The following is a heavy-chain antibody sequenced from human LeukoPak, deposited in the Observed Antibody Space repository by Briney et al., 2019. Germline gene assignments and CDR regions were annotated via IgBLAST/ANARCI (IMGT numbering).Heavy chain of an antibody. CDR2: INIVNNAI. CDR3: ARDKEWLVLDY. CDR1: GFTFSSYS. J-gene: IGHJ4*02. V-gene: IGHV3-48*04. D-gene: IGHD6-19*01. Sequence: GGSLRLSCAASGFTFSSYSMNWVRQAPGKGLEWVSHINIVNNAIYYSDSVKGRFTISRDNAKNSLYLQMNSLRAEDTAVYYCARDKEWLVLDYWGQGTLVTVSS.